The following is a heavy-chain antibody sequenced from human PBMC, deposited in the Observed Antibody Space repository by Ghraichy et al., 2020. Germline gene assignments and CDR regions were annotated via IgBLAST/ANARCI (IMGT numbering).Heavy chain of an antibody. J-gene: IGHJ6*02. CDR3: AVLASHGVGV. V-gene: IGHV4-30-2*01. CDR1: GVSISSGPHS. Sequence: SETLSLTCDVSGVSISSGPHSWTWIRQPPGKTLEWIGYIYHSGSGHYNPSLKSRVTISVDSYRNQFSLYLSSVTAADEAIYYCAVLASHGVGVWGQGTTVTVSS. CDR2: IYHSGSG. D-gene: IGHD3-3*01.